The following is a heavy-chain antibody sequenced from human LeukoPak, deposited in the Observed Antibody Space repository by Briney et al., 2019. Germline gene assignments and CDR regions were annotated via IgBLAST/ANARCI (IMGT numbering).Heavy chain of an antibody. CDR3: AGVKVAGTRSFDY. D-gene: IGHD6-19*01. CDR1: GFTFNSYA. Sequence: PGTSLRLSCAASGFTFNSYAMHWVRQAPGKGLVWVGRINDVGSDSTYVDSVKGRFTISRDNAKNTLYLQMNNLRAEDTAVYYCAGVKVAGTRSFDYWGQGTLATVSS. CDR2: INDVGSDS. J-gene: IGHJ4*02. V-gene: IGHV3-74*01.